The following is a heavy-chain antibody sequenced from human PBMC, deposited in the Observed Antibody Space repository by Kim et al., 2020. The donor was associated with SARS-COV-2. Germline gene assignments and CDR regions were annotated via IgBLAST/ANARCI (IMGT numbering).Heavy chain of an antibody. Sequence: FQGQVTISADKSISTAYLQWSSLKASDTAMYYCARLRYGIAVAGTTFDYWGQGTLVTVSS. CDR3: ARLRYGIAVAGTTFDY. J-gene: IGHJ4*02. D-gene: IGHD6-19*01. V-gene: IGHV5-51*01.